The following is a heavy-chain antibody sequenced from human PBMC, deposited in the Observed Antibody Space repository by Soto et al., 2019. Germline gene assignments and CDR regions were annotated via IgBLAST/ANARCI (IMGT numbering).Heavy chain of an antibody. V-gene: IGHV3-23*01. J-gene: IGHJ4*02. CDR2: ISGSGANT. D-gene: IGHD1-26*01. Sequence: PGGSLRLSCVASGFTFSNYAMSWVRQVPGKGLEWIASISGSGANTWYADSVQGRFTVSRDNSKSTLSLHMNSLRAEDTAIYYCASDRATFDSWGQANLVNIS. CDR3: ASDRATFDS. CDR1: GFTFSNYA.